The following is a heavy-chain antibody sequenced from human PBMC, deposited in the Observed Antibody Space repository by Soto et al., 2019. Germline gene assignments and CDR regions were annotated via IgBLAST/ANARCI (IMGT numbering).Heavy chain of an antibody. CDR3: ARGHYDSSGYYSEFYWFDP. CDR2: MNPNSGNT. CDR1: GYTFTSYD. V-gene: IGHV1-8*01. D-gene: IGHD3-22*01. Sequence: QVQLVQSGAEVKKPGASVKVSCKASGYTFTSYDINWVRQATGQGLEWMGWMNPNSGNTGYAQKFQGRGTMTRNTSISTAYMELSSLRSEDTAVYYCARGHYDSSGYYSEFYWFDPWGQGTLVTVSS. J-gene: IGHJ5*02.